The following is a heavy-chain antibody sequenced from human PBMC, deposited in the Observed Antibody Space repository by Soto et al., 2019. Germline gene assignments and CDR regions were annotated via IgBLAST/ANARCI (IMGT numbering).Heavy chain of an antibody. D-gene: IGHD6-6*01. CDR3: ARVLIAARSLLFDY. V-gene: IGHV4-39*07. CDR1: GVSISSSSNH. Sequence: SETLSLTCTVSGVSISSSSNHWGWIRQPPGKGLEWIGEINHSGSTNYNPSLKSRVTISVDTSKNQFSLKLSSVTAADTAVYYCARVLIAARSLLFDYWGQGTLVTVSS. CDR2: INHSGST. J-gene: IGHJ4*02.